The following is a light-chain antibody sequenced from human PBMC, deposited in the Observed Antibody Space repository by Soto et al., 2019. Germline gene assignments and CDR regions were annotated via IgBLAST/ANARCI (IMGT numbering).Light chain of an antibody. J-gene: IGKJ1*01. Sequence: EIGLPQSPGTQSLTPVARATLSCRCSQSVRNNYLACYQQKPCHAPRLLIYGASDRATGIPDRLSGSASGTDFPITIRRRPPEDSAVYYCQQYGSPGTFGQGTQGDI. CDR1: QSVRNNY. CDR3: QQYGSPGT. CDR2: GAS. V-gene: IGKV3-20*01.